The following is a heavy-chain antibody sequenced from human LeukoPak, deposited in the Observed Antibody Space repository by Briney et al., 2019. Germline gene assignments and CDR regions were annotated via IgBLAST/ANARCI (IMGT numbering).Heavy chain of an antibody. CDR2: FDPEDGET. D-gene: IGHD3-22*01. CDR1: GYTLTELS. CDR3: ATAPNYYDSSGYYTLDY. J-gene: IGHJ4*02. V-gene: IGHV1-24*01. Sequence: ASVKVSCKVSGYTLTELSMHRVRQAPGKGLEWMGGFDPEDGETIYAQKFQGRVTMTEDTSTDTAYMELSSLRSEDTAVYYCATAPNYYDSSGYYTLDYWGQGTLVTVSS.